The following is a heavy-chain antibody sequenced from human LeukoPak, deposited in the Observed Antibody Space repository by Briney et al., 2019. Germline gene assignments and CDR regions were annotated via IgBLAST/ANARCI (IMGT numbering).Heavy chain of an antibody. CDR2: IWYDGSNK. CDR3: AGGRGWLVDY. Sequence: LSLTCTVSGGSISSYYWSWIRQPPGKGLEWVAVIWYDGSNKYYADSVKGRFTISRDNAKNSLYLQMNSLRAEDTAVYFCAGGRGWLVDYWGQGTLVTVSS. D-gene: IGHD3-22*01. CDR1: GGSISSYY. V-gene: IGHV3-33*08. J-gene: IGHJ4*02.